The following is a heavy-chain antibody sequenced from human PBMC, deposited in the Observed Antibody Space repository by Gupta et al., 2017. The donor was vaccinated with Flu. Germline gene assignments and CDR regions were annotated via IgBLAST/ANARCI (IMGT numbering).Heavy chain of an antibody. Sequence: QVQLVESGGGLVKPGGSLRLSCAASGFTFGDFYMTWIRQAPGKGLEWVSYINGGGNHMYYADSVKGRFTISRDNAKTSVYLQMNSLRAEDTAIYYCARAMEVVPAAADYWGRGTLVTVSS. CDR1: GFTFGDFY. CDR2: INGGGNHM. J-gene: IGHJ4*02. V-gene: IGHV3-11*01. D-gene: IGHD2-2*01. CDR3: ARAMEVVPAAADY.